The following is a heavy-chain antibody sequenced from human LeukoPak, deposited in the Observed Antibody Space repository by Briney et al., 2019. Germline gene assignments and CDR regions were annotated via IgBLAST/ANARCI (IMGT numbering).Heavy chain of an antibody. Sequence: GGSLRLSCAASGFTFSSYAMRWVRQAPGKGLEWVAVISYDGSNKYYADSVKGRFTISRDNSKNTLYLQMNSLRAEDTAVYYCARAAPTVTTIDYWGQGTLVTVSS. CDR1: GFTFSSYA. CDR2: ISYDGSNK. CDR3: ARAAPTVTTIDY. V-gene: IGHV3-30-3*01. D-gene: IGHD4-17*01. J-gene: IGHJ4*02.